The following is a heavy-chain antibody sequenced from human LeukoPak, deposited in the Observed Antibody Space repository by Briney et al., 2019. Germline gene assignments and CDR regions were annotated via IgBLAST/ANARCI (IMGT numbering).Heavy chain of an antibody. Sequence: SETLSLTCTVSGGSISSGSYFWSWIRQSAGRGLEWIGRIDSSGNINYNPSLKSRVTMSLDTSKNQFSLKLSSVTAADTAVYYCARGRTRYDFWSGYSFDYWGQGTLVTVSP. V-gene: IGHV4-61*02. CDR3: ARGRTRYDFWSGYSFDY. J-gene: IGHJ4*02. D-gene: IGHD3-3*01. CDR2: IDSSGNI. CDR1: GGSISSGSYF.